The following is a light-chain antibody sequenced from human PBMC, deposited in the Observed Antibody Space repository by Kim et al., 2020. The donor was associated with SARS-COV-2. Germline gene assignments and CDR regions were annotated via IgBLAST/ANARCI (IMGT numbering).Light chain of an antibody. Sequence: QSALTQPPSASGSPGQSVTISCTGTSSDVGGYNYVSWYQQHPGKAPKLMIYEVSKRPSGVPDRFSGSKSGNTASLTVSGLQAEDEADYYCSSYAGSNNHVFGIGTKVTVL. CDR1: SSDVGGYNY. CDR2: EVS. CDR3: SSYAGSNNHV. J-gene: IGLJ1*01. V-gene: IGLV2-8*01.